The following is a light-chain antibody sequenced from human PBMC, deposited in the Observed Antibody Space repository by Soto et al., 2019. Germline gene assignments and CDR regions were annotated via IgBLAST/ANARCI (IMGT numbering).Light chain of an antibody. Sequence: DIQMTQSPSTLSASVGDRVTITCRASQSVSNSLAWYQQKPGKATQLLIYKASSLESGVPSRFSGSGSWTEFTLTISRMQPDDFATYYCQQYNSYSWTFGQGTKVVIK. CDR2: KAS. CDR1: QSVSNS. V-gene: IGKV1-5*03. CDR3: QQYNSYSWT. J-gene: IGKJ1*01.